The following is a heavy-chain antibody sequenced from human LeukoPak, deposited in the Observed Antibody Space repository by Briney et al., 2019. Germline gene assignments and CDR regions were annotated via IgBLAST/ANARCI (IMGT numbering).Heavy chain of an antibody. D-gene: IGHD6-19*01. CDR3: ARIPNYSSGWYGSTPFDY. CDR1: GGAISTYY. J-gene: IGHJ4*02. V-gene: IGHV4-59*08. CDR2: IEYSGST. Sequence: SETLSLTCTVSGGAISTYYWSWIRQPPGKGLEWIGYIEYSGSTNYNPSLKSRVTISIDSSKNQFSLHLSSVTAADTALYYCARIPNYSSGWYGSTPFDYWGQGTLVTVSS.